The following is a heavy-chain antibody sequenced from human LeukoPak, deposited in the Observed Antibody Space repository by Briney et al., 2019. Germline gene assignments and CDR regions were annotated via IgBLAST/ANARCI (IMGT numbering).Heavy chain of an antibody. CDR1: GFSVSSNF. Sequence: GGSLRLSCAASGFSVSSNFMTWVRQAPGKGLEWGSVIFSGGSTYYADSVKGRFTISRDNSKNTLYLQMNSLGVEDTAIYYCARGRGWDLLVSLIDASDIWGQGTMVTVSS. J-gene: IGHJ3*02. CDR2: IFSGGST. CDR3: ARGRGWDLLVSLIDASDI. D-gene: IGHD1-26*01. V-gene: IGHV3-53*01.